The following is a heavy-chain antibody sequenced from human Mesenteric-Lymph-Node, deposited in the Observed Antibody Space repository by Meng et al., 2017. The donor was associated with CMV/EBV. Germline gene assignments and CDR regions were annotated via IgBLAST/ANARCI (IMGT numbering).Heavy chain of an antibody. J-gene: IGHJ4*02. V-gene: IGHV3-11*04. CDR2: ISSSGSTI. D-gene: IGHD5-24*01. Sequence: LSLTCAASGFTFSDYYMSWIRQAPGKGLEWVSYISSSGSTIYYADSVKGRFTISRDNAKNSLYLQMNSLRAEDTAVYYCARVTTITGFDYWGQGTLVTVSS. CDR3: ARVTTITGFDY. CDR1: GFTFSDYY.